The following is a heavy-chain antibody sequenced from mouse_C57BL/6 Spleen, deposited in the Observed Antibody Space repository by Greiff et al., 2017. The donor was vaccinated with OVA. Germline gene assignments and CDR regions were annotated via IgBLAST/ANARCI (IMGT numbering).Heavy chain of an antibody. V-gene: IGHV5-17*01. CDR2: ISSGSSTI. CDR3: ARGYYALYYFDY. CDR1: GFTFSDYG. D-gene: IGHD2-3*01. Sequence: EVKLVESGGGLVKPGGSLKLSCAASGFTFSDYGMHWVRPAPEKGLEWVAYISSGSSTIYYADTVKGRFTISRDNAKNTLFLQMTSLRSEDTAMYYCARGYYALYYFDYWGQGTTLTVSS. J-gene: IGHJ2*01.